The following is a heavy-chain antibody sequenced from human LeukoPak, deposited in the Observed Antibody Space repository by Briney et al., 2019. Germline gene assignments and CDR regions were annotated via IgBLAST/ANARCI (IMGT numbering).Heavy chain of an antibody. CDR3: ARIMETVTAIDS. CDR2: IYHSGTT. CDR1: GGSITSSNW. D-gene: IGHD4-17*01. Sequence: PSETLSLTCAVSGGSITSSNWWSWVRQPPGMGLEWIGEIYHSGTTNYNPSLKSRVTISVDKSKNLFSMRLSSMTAADTAVYYCARIMETVTAIDSWGQGTLVTLAS. V-gene: IGHV4-4*02. J-gene: IGHJ4*02.